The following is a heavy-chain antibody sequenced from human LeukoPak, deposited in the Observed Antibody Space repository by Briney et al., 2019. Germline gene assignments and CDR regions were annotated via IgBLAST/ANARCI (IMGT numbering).Heavy chain of an antibody. J-gene: IGHJ6*03. D-gene: IGHD3-22*01. CDR1: GFTFNNYW. Sequence: GGSLRLSCVGSGFTFNNYWMALVRQAPGKGLEWVANIKQDGSEKYYVDSVKGRFTISRDNAKNSLYLQMNSLRVEDTAVYYCARIGQLSSGYFSEFYYYMDVWGKGTTVTVSS. CDR2: IKQDGSEK. CDR3: ARIGQLSSGYFSEFYYYMDV. V-gene: IGHV3-7*01.